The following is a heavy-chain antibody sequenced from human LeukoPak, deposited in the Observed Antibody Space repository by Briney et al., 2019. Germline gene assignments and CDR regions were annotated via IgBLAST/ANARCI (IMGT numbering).Heavy chain of an antibody. Sequence: GGSLRLSCAASGFTFDDYAMHWVRQDPGKGLEWVSSISWNSGSIGYADSVKGRFTISRDNAKNSLYLQMNSLRDEDTALYYCAKGLIGAYGMDVWGQGTTVTVSS. CDR2: ISWNSGSI. CDR3: AKGLIGAYGMDV. J-gene: IGHJ6*02. CDR1: GFTFDDYA. D-gene: IGHD3-3*01. V-gene: IGHV3-9*01.